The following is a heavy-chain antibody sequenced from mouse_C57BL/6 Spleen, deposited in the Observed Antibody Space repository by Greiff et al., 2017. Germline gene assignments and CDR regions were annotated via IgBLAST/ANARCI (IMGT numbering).Heavy chain of an antibody. Sequence: VQGVESGAELVRPGASVTLSCKASGYTFTDYEMHWVKQTPVHGLEWIGAIDPETGGTAYNQKFKGKAILTADKSSSTAYMELRSLTSEDSAVYYCTREDYAMDYWGQGTSVTVSS. CDR3: TREDYAMDY. CDR2: IDPETGGT. CDR1: GYTFTDYE. V-gene: IGHV1-15*01. J-gene: IGHJ4*01.